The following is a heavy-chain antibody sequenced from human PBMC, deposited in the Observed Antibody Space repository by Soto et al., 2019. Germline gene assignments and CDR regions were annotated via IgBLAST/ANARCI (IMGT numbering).Heavy chain of an antibody. CDR3: TRDASRDSSARGWFEP. J-gene: IGHJ5*02. D-gene: IGHD6-13*01. V-gene: IGHV3-21*01. CDR1: GFPLRSFT. CDR2: ISSNSAYI. Sequence: GSLGLSCAASGFPLRSFTMYWVRHAPGKGLEWVSTISSNSAYIYYTDALRGRFTISRDNAKNSLHLQMNSMRAEDTAVYYCTRDASRDSSARGWFEPWGPGTLVTLSS.